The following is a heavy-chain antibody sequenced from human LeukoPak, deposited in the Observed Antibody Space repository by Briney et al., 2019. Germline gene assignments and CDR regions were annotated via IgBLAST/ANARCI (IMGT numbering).Heavy chain of an antibody. J-gene: IGHJ4*02. CDR1: GFTFSSSW. D-gene: IGHD3-3*01. CDR2: INSDGSST. CDR3: AREGRGGYYGFDY. Sequence: GGSLRLSCAASGFTFSSSWMHWVRQAPGKGLVWVSRINSDGSSTNHADSVKGRFTISRDNAKNTLYLQMNSLRAEDTAVYYCAREGRGGYYGFDYWGQGTLVTVSS. V-gene: IGHV3-74*01.